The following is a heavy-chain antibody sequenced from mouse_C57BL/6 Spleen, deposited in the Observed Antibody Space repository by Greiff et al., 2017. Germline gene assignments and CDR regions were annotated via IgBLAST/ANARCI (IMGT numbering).Heavy chain of an antibody. CDR1: GFTFSSYS. Sequence: EVQLVESGGGLVKPGGSLKLSCAASGFTFSSYSMSWVRQTPEKRLEWIATISDGGSYTDYPDNVKGRFTISRDNAKNNLYLQMSHLKSEDTAMYYCARATRTLYFDYWGQGTTLTVSS. J-gene: IGHJ2*01. CDR2: ISDGGSYT. V-gene: IGHV5-4*01. CDR3: ARATRTLYFDY. D-gene: IGHD2-1*01.